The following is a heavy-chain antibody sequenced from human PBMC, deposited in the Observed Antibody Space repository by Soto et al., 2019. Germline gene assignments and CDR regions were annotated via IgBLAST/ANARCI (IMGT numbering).Heavy chain of an antibody. D-gene: IGHD1-26*01. CDR1: GGSISSGIYY. Sequence: QVQLQESGPGLVKPSQTLSLTCTVSGGSISSGIYYWSWIRQHPGKGLEWIGYIYNSGNTYYNPSLKSRVTMSIDTSKNQFSLKVNSVTAADTAVYFCARKLSGSYFWFDPWGQGTLVTVSS. CDR2: IYNSGNT. CDR3: ARKLSGSYFWFDP. J-gene: IGHJ5*02. V-gene: IGHV4-31*03.